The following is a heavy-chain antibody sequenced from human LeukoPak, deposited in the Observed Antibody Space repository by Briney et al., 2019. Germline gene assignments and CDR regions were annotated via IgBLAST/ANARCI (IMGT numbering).Heavy chain of an antibody. CDR2: INHSGST. Sequence: PGGSLRLSCAASGFTFSSYGIHWVRQAPGKGLEWIGEINHSGSTNYNPSLKSRVTISVDTSKNQFSLKLSSVTAADTAVYYCARPQYYYDSSGYYYYWGQGTLVTVSS. CDR1: GFTFSSYG. D-gene: IGHD3-22*01. CDR3: ARPQYYYDSSGYYYY. J-gene: IGHJ4*02. V-gene: IGHV4-34*01.